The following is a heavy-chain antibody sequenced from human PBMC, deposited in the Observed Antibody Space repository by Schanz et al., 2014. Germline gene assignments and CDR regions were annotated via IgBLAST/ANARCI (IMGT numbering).Heavy chain of an antibody. CDR1: GFTFSSHS. D-gene: IGHD6-13*01. V-gene: IGHV3-48*01. Sequence: EVQLVESGGGLVQPGGSLRLSCAASGFTFSSHSMHWVRQAPGKGPEWISYTGPYGKTIYYADSVKGRFTLYRDNAKDSLFLQMASLRADDTAVYYCARDYGSWAIDYWGRGTLVSVSS. CDR2: TGPYGKTI. CDR3: ARDYGSWAIDY. J-gene: IGHJ4*02.